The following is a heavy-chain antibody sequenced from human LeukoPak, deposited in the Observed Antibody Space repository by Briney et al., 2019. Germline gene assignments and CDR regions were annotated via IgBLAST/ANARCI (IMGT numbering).Heavy chain of an antibody. CDR2: ISSSSNTI. CDR1: GFTFSSYS. J-gene: IGHJ4*02. Sequence: GGSLRLSCAASGFTFSSYSMNWVRQAPGKGLEWVSSISSSSNTIQYADSVKGRFTISRDNAKKSLHLQMNSLRDEDTAVYYCARDMNYWGQGTLVTVSS. V-gene: IGHV3-48*02. D-gene: IGHD3-16*01. CDR3: ARDMNY.